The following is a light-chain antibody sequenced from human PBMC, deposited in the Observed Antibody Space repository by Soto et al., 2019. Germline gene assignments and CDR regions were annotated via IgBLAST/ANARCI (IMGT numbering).Light chain of an antibody. Sequence: QSVLTQPPSASGTPGQRVTISCSGSSSNIGSNTVNWYQQLPGTAPKLLIYSNNQRPSGVPDPFSGSKSGTSASLAISGLQSDDEADYYCAAWDDSLNGHVVFGGGTKVTVL. J-gene: IGLJ2*01. CDR1: SSNIGSNT. CDR2: SNN. V-gene: IGLV1-44*01. CDR3: AAWDDSLNGHVV.